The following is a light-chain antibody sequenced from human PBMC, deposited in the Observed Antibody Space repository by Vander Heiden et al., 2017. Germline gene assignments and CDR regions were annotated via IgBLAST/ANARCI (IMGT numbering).Light chain of an antibody. CDR1: NIGTKN. V-gene: IGLV3-21*02. CDR3: QVWDNTSDHPV. J-gene: IGLJ2*01. Sequence: SYVLTPPPSLSVAPGQTARLTCGGDNIGTKNVHWYQQKAGQAPVLVVWYDGDRRSEIHKRLSGSSSGDTATLFIRRVEAGDEADYYCQVWDNTSDHPVFGGGTKLTVL. CDR2: YDG.